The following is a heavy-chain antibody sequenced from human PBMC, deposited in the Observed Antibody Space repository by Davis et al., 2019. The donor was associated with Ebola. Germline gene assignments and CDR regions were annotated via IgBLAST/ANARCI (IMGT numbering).Heavy chain of an antibody. V-gene: IGHV3-9*01. CDR1: GLTFDDYA. J-gene: IGHJ5*02. D-gene: IGHD3-10*01. CDR3: AKDFYGSGSYIGA. CDR2: ITLNSGTT. Sequence: PWGSLRLSCATSGLTFDDYAMHWFRQAPGKGLEWVSGITLNSGTTAYSDSVKGRFTISRDNAKDSLYLQMNSLRTEDTAFYYCAKDFYGSGSYIGAWGQGTLVAVSS.